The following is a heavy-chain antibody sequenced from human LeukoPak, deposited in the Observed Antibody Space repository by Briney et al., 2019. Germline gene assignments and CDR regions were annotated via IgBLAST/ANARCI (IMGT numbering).Heavy chain of an antibody. V-gene: IGHV4-59*01. Sequence: SETLSLTCTVSGGSISSYYWSWIRQPPGKGLEWIGYIYYSGSTNYNPSLKSRVTISVDTSKNQFSLKLSSVTAADTAVYYCARDHGGYSSPRRPGYFDNWGQGTLVTVSS. CDR2: IYYSGST. CDR1: GGSISSYY. J-gene: IGHJ4*02. CDR3: ARDHGGYSSPRRPGYFDN. D-gene: IGHD5-18*01.